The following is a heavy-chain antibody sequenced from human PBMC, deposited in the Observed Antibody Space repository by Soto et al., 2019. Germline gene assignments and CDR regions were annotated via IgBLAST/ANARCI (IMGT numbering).Heavy chain of an antibody. V-gene: IGHV4-59*08. D-gene: IGHD5-18*01. Sequence: SETLSLTCTVSGGSISSYYWSWIRQPPGKGLEWIGYIYYSGSTNYNPSLKSRVTISVDTSKNQFSLKLSSVTAADTAVYYCARSHAGYSYGRPGLSETKDGKYYYYYMDVWGKGTTVTVSS. J-gene: IGHJ6*03. CDR3: ARSHAGYSYGRPGLSETKDGKYYYYYMDV. CDR2: IYYSGST. CDR1: GGSISSYY.